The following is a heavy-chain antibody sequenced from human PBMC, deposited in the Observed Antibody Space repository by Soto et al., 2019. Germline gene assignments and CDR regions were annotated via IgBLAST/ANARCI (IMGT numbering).Heavy chain of an antibody. CDR2: VYNSGNT. Sequence: QVQLQESGPGPVKPSETLSLTCTVSGGSMTGYFWTWIRQSAGKGLEWIGHVYNSGNTDYNPSLASRITMAVDTSKREFSLKVKSVTAADTAVYYCARTHWVSGTEYWGQGTLVTVSS. D-gene: IGHD6-19*01. J-gene: IGHJ4*02. CDR3: ARTHWVSGTEY. CDR1: GGSMTGYF. V-gene: IGHV4-4*07.